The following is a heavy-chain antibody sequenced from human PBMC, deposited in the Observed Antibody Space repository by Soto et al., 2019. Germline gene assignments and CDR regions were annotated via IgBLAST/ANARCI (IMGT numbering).Heavy chain of an antibody. V-gene: IGHV4-39*01. J-gene: IGHJ4*02. Sequence: SETLSLTCTVSGGSISSSSYYWGWIRQPPGKGLEWIGSIYYSGSTYYNPSLKSRVTISVDTSKNQFSLKLSSVTAADTAVYYCARHFDLYYGGNGHFDYWGQGTLVTVSS. CDR1: GGSISSSSYY. CDR2: IYYSGST. D-gene: IGHD4-17*01. CDR3: ARHFDLYYGGNGHFDY.